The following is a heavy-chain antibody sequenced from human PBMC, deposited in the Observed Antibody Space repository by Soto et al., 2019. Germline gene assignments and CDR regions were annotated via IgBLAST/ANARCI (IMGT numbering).Heavy chain of an antibody. Sequence: ASVKVSCKASGGTFSSYAISWVRQAPGQGLEWMGGIIPIFGTANYAQKFQGRVTITADESTSTAYMELSSLRSEDTAVYYCARAVYAVTTTGGSSMDVWGQGTTVTVS. J-gene: IGHJ6*02. D-gene: IGHD4-17*01. CDR1: GGTFSSYA. CDR3: ARAVYAVTTTGGSSMDV. V-gene: IGHV1-69*13. CDR2: IIPIFGTA.